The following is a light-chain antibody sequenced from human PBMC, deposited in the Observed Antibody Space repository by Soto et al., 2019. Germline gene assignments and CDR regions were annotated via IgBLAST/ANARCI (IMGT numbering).Light chain of an antibody. CDR3: SSYTSSSTVV. CDR1: KLGDKY. J-gene: IGLJ2*01. CDR2: QDN. V-gene: IGLV3-1*01. Sequence: SYELIQPPSVSVSPGQTASITCSGDKLGDKYASWYQQKPGQSPVVVMYQDNKRPSGIPERFSGSNSGDTATLTISGLQAEDEADYYCSSYTSSSTVVFGGGTKVTVL.